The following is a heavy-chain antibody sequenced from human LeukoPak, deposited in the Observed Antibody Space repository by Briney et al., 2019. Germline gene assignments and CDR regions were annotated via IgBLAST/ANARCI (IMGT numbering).Heavy chain of an antibody. D-gene: IGHD1-14*01. J-gene: IGHJ4*02. CDR2: ISRNSGAT. CDR3: VSWAGRNSDVASFDY. CDR1: GYIFSDYY. V-gene: IGHV1-2*02. Sequence: ASVKVSCKASGYIFSDYYIHWVRQAPGQGFEWMGWISRNSGATKFAQKFQGRVTLTRDTSISTAYMELSTLTSDDTAVYYCVSWAGRNSDVASFDYWGQGTLVTVSS.